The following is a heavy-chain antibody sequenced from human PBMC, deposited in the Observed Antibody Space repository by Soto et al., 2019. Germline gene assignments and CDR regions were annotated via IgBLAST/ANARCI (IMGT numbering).Heavy chain of an antibody. Sequence: QMQLQASGPGLVKPSETLSLTCNVSGASVSHGYWSWIRQPPGKGLEWIGFMYFGGSFNYNPSLTIRATISVETSKNQSSMKLTSVTASDTAVYYCARSYYDSTGFAVDPWGQGTLVTVSS. CDR2: MYFGGSF. CDR1: GASVSHGY. D-gene: IGHD3-22*01. J-gene: IGHJ5*02. CDR3: ARSYYDSTGFAVDP. V-gene: IGHV4-59*02.